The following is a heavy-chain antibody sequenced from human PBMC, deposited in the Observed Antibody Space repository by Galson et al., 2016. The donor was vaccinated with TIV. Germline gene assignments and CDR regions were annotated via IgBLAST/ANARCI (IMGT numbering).Heavy chain of an antibody. CDR2: MNPISGAT. V-gene: IGHV1-8*02. J-gene: IGHJ6*02. CDR3: ATPANCTKSPYYYGFDV. CDR1: EHTIITYD. D-gene: IGHD4/OR15-4a*01. Sequence: SVKVSCKASEHTIITYDINWVRQAAGQTLEWMGWMNPISGATGFSQKFRDRLIMTRNLSIATAYMKLTSLRSEDTAVYYCATPANCTKSPYYYGFDVWGQETADIVSS.